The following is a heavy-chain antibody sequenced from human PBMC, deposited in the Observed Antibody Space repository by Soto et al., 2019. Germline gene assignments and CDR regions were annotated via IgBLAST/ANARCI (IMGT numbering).Heavy chain of an antibody. Sequence: GSLRLSCVGSGFTFSTYSINWVRQAPGKGLEWVSSISSRSGIYYADSVKSRFTISRDNAKNSVSLQMNSLRAEDTAVYYCAREYTAWPLAYCLDVWGQGTTVTVSS. D-gene: IGHD2-2*02. J-gene: IGHJ6*02. V-gene: IGHV3-21*01. CDR2: ISSRSGI. CDR1: GFTFSTYS. CDR3: AREYTAWPLAYCLDV.